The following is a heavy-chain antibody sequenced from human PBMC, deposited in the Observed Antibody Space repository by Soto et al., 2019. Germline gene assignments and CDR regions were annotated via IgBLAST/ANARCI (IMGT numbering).Heavy chain of an antibody. J-gene: IGHJ4*02. Sequence: QLQLQESGPGLVKPSETLSLTCTVSGGSISSSSYYWGWIRQPPGKGLEWIGSIYYSGSTYYNPSLKSRVTISVDTSKNQFSLKLSSVTAADTAVYYCARQIRERFLEEINDYWGQGTLVTVSS. CDR2: IYYSGST. D-gene: IGHD3-3*01. CDR3: ARQIRERFLEEINDY. CDR1: GGSISSSSYY. V-gene: IGHV4-39*01.